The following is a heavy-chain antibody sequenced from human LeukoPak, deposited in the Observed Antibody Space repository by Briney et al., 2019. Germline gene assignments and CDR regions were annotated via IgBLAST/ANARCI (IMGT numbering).Heavy chain of an antibody. CDR2: IWYDGSNK. CDR3: TSRGETGNIDY. Sequence: GRSLRLSCAASGFTFNNYGMHWVRQAPGKGLEWVAVIWYDGSNKYYADSVKGRFTISRDNSKNTLYLQMNSLKTEDTAVYYCTSRGETGNIDYWGQGTLLTVSS. J-gene: IGHJ4*02. V-gene: IGHV3-33*01. CDR1: GFTFNNYG. D-gene: IGHD7-27*01.